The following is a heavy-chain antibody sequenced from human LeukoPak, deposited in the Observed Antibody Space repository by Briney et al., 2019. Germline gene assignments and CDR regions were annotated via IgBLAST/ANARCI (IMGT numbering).Heavy chain of an antibody. V-gene: IGHV4-59*11. CDR2: VFDSGRT. Sequence: PSETLSLTCTVSGGSMTTHHWNWIRQTPGKGLEWIGYVFDSGRTKENPSLKSRVTLSADTSKNQLSLRLSSVTAADTAVYYCTTIKRGNIFGYFDFWGQGILDTVSS. J-gene: IGHJ4*02. CDR1: GGSMTTHH. D-gene: IGHD5-18*01. CDR3: TTIKRGNIFGYFDF.